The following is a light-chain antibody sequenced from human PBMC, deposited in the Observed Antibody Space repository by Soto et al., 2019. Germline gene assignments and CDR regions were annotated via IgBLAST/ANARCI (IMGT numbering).Light chain of an antibody. J-gene: IGLJ2*01. CDR1: SSNIGDNA. CDR3: GAWDDSLSAVV. V-gene: IGLV1-36*01. CDR2: YDD. Sequence: QSVLTQPPSVSEAPRQRVTISCSGSSSNIGDNAVNWYQQLPGKAPKVIIYYDDLRPSGVSDRFSGSKSGTSASLAISGLQSEDEADYYCGAWDDSLSAVVFGGGTKLTVL.